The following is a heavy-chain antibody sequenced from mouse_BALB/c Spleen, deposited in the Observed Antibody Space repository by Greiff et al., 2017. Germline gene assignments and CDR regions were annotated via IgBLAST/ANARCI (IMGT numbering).Heavy chain of an antibody. Sequence: EVKVVESGAELVKPGASVKLSCTASGFNIKDTYMHWVKQRPEQGLEWIGRIDPANGNTKYDPKFQGKATITADTSSNTAYLQLSSLTSEDTAVYYCARWDYWGQGTSVPGSS. J-gene: IGHJ4*01. CDR1: GFNIKDTY. CDR2: IDPANGNT. CDR3: ARWDY. V-gene: IGHV14-3*02.